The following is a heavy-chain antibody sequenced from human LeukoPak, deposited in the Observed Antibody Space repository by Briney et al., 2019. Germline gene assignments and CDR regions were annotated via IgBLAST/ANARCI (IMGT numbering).Heavy chain of an antibody. V-gene: IGHV1-2*02. Sequence: ASVKVSCKASGYTFTSYYMHWVRQAPGQGLEWMGWINPNSGGTNYAQKFQGRVTMTRDTSISTAYMELSRLRSDDTAVYYCASFVDTALSVADYWGQGTLVTVSS. D-gene: IGHD5-18*01. J-gene: IGHJ4*02. CDR2: INPNSGGT. CDR3: ASFVDTALSVADY. CDR1: GYTFTSYY.